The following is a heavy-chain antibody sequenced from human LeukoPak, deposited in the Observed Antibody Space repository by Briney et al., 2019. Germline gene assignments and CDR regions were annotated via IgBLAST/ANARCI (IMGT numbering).Heavy chain of an antibody. CDR3: VKDGGRDTAAAYY. CDR1: GFTFDGYA. CDR2: TLRYSGSI. V-gene: IGHV3-9*01. D-gene: IGHD6-13*01. J-gene: IGHJ4*02. Sequence: PGGSLRLSCAASGFTFDGYAMHWVRQAPGKGLEWVSGTLRYSGSIGYADSVKGRFTISRDDAKNSLYLQMNSLRAEDTALYYCVKDGGRDTAAAYYWGQGTLVSVSS.